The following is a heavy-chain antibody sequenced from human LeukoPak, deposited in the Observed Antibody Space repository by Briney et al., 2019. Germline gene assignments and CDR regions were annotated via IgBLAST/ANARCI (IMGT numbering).Heavy chain of an antibody. CDR3: ARERGRYCSGGSCRVWGHYYYYMDV. Sequence: TPSLTCTVSGGSLCGVSYYSRWIWPPAGKGLGWIGRVYTSGSTTSNTALNSRVNISVDTSKNHFSLKLSSVTAADTAVYYCARERGRYCSGGSCRVWGHYYYYMDVWGKGTTVTVSS. D-gene: IGHD2-15*01. CDR1: GGSLCGVSYY. CDR2: VYTSGST. V-gene: IGHV4-61*02. J-gene: IGHJ6*03.